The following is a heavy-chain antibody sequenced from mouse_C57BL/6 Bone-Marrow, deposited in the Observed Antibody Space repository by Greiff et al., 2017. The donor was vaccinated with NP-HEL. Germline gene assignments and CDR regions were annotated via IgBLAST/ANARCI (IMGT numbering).Heavy chain of an antibody. CDR1: GFTFSDFY. Sequence: EVKVVESGGGLVQSGRSLRLSCATSGFTFSDFYMEWVRQAPGKGLEWIAASRNKANDYTTEYSASVKGRFIVSIDTSQSILYLQMNALRAEDTAIYYCARDAWGRARFAYWGQGTLVTVSA. V-gene: IGHV7-1*01. CDR2: SRNKANDYTT. CDR3: ARDAWGRARFAY. D-gene: IGHD3-3*01. J-gene: IGHJ3*01.